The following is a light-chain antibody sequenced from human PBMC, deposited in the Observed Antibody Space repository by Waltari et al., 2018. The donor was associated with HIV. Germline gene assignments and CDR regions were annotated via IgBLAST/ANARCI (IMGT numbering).Light chain of an antibody. CDR1: GSNIGAGYD. J-gene: IGLJ3*02. V-gene: IGLV1-40*01. Sequence: QPVLTQPPSVSGAPGLGVTVSCTGSGSNIGAGYDVHWYQQLPGTAPKLLIYGTINRPSGVPDRFSASQSGTSASLAITGLQPEDEADYYCQSYDSSLSAWVFGGGTKLTVL. CDR3: QSYDSSLSAWV. CDR2: GTI.